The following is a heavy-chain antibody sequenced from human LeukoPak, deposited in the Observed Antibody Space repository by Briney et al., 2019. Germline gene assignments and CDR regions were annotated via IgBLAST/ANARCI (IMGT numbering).Heavy chain of an antibody. Sequence: ASVKVSCKASGGTFSSYAISWVRQAPGQGLEWMGWMNPNSGNTGYAQKFQGRVTMTRNTSISTAYMELSSLRSEDTAVYYCARGRSVAAIAVAGTRDYWGQGTLVTVSS. CDR3: ARGRSVAAIAVAGTRDY. V-gene: IGHV1-8*02. D-gene: IGHD6-19*01. J-gene: IGHJ4*02. CDR2: MNPNSGNT. CDR1: GGTFSSYA.